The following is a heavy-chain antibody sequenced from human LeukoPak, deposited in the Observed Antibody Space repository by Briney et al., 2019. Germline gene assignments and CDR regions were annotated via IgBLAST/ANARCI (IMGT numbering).Heavy chain of an antibody. Sequence: GGSLRLSCAASGFTFSSYAMSWVRQAPGKGLEWVSAISGSGDSTYYADSVKGRITISRDNSKNTLYLQMNSLRAEDTAVYYCAKRPPDGYCSGGSCRWGQGTLVTVSS. D-gene: IGHD2-15*01. CDR3: AKRPPDGYCSGGSCR. V-gene: IGHV3-23*01. CDR2: ISGSGDST. J-gene: IGHJ4*02. CDR1: GFTFSSYA.